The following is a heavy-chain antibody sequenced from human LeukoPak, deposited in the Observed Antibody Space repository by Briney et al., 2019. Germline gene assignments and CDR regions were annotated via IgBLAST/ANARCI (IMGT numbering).Heavy chain of an antibody. CDR2: ISYDGSNK. V-gene: IGHV3-30*18. Sequence: PGGSLRLSCAASGFTFSSYGMHWVRQAPGKGLEWVAVISYDGSNKYYADSVKGRFTISRDNSKNTLYLQMSSLRAEDTAVYYCAEDDYSNYGYFDYWGQGTLVTVSS. D-gene: IGHD4-11*01. J-gene: IGHJ4*02. CDR1: GFTFSSYG. CDR3: AEDDYSNYGYFDY.